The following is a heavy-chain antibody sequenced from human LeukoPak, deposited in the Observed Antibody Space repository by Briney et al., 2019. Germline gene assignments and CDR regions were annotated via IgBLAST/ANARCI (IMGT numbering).Heavy chain of an antibody. D-gene: IGHD2-15*01. J-gene: IGHJ3*02. CDR2: IKLNSGGT. CDR1: GYTFTGYY. V-gene: IGHV1-2*06. Sequence: ASVKVSCKASGYTFTGYYMHWVRQAPGQGLEWMGRIKLNSGGTNYAEKFQGRVTMTRDTYISTAYMELSRLRSDDTAVYYCAREYIVGGDAFDIWGQGTMVTVSS. CDR3: AREYIVGGDAFDI.